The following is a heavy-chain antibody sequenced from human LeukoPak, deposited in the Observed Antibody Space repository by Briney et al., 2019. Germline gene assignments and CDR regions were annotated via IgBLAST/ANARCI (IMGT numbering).Heavy chain of an antibody. J-gene: IGHJ6*03. Sequence: SQTLSLTCTVSGGSISSSGHYHWNWIRQPAGKGLGWIGRIYTSGITNYNPSLKSRVTIAIDTSKNQFSLRLSSVTAADTAVYYCTTATGTNYYYYMGVWGKGTTVIVSS. CDR3: TTATGTNYYYYMGV. CDR1: GGSISSSGHYH. V-gene: IGHV4-61*02. CDR2: IYTSGIT. D-gene: IGHD1-7*01.